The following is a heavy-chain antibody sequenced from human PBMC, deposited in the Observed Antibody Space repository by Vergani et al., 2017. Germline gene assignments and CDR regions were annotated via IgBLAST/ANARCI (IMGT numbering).Heavy chain of an antibody. CDR2: IYSGGST. D-gene: IGHD6-13*01. CDR3: ATDARSWALGGHVDI. Sequence: EVQLVESGGGLVQPGGSLRLSCAASGFTVSSNYMSWVRQAPGKGLEWVSVIYSGGSTYYADSVKGRFTISRDNTKNTLYLQMNSLRAEDTAVYYCATDARSWALGGHVDIWGQGTLVTVSS. V-gene: IGHV3-66*02. CDR1: GFTVSSNY. J-gene: IGHJ4*02.